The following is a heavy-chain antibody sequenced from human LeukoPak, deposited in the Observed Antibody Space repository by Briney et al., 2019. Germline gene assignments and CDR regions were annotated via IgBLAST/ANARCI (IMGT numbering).Heavy chain of an antibody. Sequence: GGSLRLSCAASGFTFGNYWMSWVRQAPGKGLEWVANINQDGSEKYYVDSVKGRFTISRDNAKNSLYLQMNSLRAEDTAVYYCARGPGAANDYWGQGTLVTVSS. D-gene: IGHD6-25*01. CDR1: GFTFGNYW. CDR2: INQDGSEK. CDR3: ARGPGAANDY. J-gene: IGHJ4*02. V-gene: IGHV3-7*01.